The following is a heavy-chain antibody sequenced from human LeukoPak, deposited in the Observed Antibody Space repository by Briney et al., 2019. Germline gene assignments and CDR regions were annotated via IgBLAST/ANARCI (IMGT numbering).Heavy chain of an antibody. CDR3: AKSGFYDILTGYYAPLGAFDI. CDR1: GFTFSSYA. D-gene: IGHD3-9*01. Sequence: LTGGSLRLSCAASGFTFSSYAMSWVRQAPGKGLEWVSAISGSGGSTYYADSVKGRFTISRDNSKNTLYLQMNSLRAEDTAVYYCAKSGFYDILTGYYAPLGAFDIRGQGTMVTVSS. V-gene: IGHV3-23*01. CDR2: ISGSGGST. J-gene: IGHJ3*02.